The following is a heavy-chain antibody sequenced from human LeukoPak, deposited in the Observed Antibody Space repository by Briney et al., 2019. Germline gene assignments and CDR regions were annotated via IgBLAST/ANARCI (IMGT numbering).Heavy chain of an antibody. Sequence: SETLSLTCGVSDYSISSDYYWGWFRKPPGKDLEWIGSIYHSGTAYYNPSLNSRVTISVDTSKNQFSLKLNSVTAADTAVYYCARVWGYTYGYFDYWGQGTLVTVSS. D-gene: IGHD5-18*01. CDR3: ARVWGYTYGYFDY. CDR2: IYHSGTA. J-gene: IGHJ4*02. V-gene: IGHV4-38-2*01. CDR1: DYSISSDYY.